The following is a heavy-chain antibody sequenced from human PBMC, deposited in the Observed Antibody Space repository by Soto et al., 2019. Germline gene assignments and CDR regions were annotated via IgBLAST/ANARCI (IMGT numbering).Heavy chain of an antibody. Sequence: ASVKVSCKASGYTFTSYGISWVRQAPGQGLEWMGWISAYDGNTNYAQKLQGRVTMTTDTSTSTAYMELRSLRSDDTAVYYCASELLWFGEPVGAFDIWGQGTMVTVSS. V-gene: IGHV1-18*01. CDR2: ISAYDGNT. CDR1: GYTFTSYG. D-gene: IGHD3-10*01. CDR3: ASELLWFGEPVGAFDI. J-gene: IGHJ3*02.